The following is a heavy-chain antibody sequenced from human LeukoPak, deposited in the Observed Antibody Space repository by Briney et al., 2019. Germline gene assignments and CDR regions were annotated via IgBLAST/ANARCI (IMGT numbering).Heavy chain of an antibody. CDR3: ARGHLLNGWFKYDAFEI. Sequence: SETLSLTCTVSGGSISSNTYYWGWIRQPPGKGLEWIGSIYYSGSTYYNPSLKSRVTISVDTSKNQFSLKLSSVTAADTAVYYCARGHLLNGWFKYDAFEIWGQGTMVTVSS. V-gene: IGHV4-39*07. D-gene: IGHD6-19*01. CDR1: GGSISSNTYY. CDR2: IYYSGST. J-gene: IGHJ3*02.